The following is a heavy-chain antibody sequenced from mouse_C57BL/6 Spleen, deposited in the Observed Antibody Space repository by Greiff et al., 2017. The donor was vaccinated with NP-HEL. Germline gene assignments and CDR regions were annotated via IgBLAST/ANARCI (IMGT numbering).Heavy chain of an antibody. Sequence: VQLQQSGAELVRPGASVTLSCKASGYTFTDYEMHWVKQTPVHGLEWIGAIDPETGGTAYNQKFKGKAILTADKSSSTAYMELRSLTSEDSAVYYCTRRYDYDVYAMDYWGQGTSVTVSS. CDR3: TRRYDYDVYAMDY. CDR1: GYTFTDYE. CDR2: IDPETGGT. J-gene: IGHJ4*01. V-gene: IGHV1-15*01. D-gene: IGHD2-4*01.